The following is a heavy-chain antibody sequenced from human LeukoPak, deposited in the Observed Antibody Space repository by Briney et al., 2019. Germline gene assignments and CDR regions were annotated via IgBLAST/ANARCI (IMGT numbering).Heavy chain of an antibody. J-gene: IGHJ5*02. CDR1: GFTFSSYS. V-gene: IGHV3-21*01. Sequence: GGSLRLSCAASGFTFSSYSMNWVRQAPGKGLEWVSSISSTGTYIYYADSVEGRFTISRDNAKNSLYLQMNSLRAEDTAVYYCARGPLVVPAGVNWFDPWGQGTLVNVSS. CDR3: ARGPLVVPAGVNWFDP. CDR2: ISSTGTYI. D-gene: IGHD2-2*01.